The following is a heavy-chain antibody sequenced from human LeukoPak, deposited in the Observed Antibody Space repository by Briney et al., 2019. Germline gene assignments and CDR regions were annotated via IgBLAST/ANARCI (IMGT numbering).Heavy chain of an antibody. CDR3: ARSSYRLVPPDY. J-gene: IGHJ4*02. Sequence: SETLSLTCAVYGGSFSGYYWSWIRQPPGKGLEWIGEINHSGSTNYNPSLKSRVTISVDTSKNQFSLKLSSVTAADTAVYYCARSSYRLVPPDYWGQGTLVTVSS. D-gene: IGHD6-19*01. CDR2: INHSGST. V-gene: IGHV4-34*01. CDR1: GGSFSGYY.